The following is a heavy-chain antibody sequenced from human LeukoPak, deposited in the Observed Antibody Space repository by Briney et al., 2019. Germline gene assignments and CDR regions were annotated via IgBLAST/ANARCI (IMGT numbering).Heavy chain of an antibody. Sequence: SVKVSCKASGGTFSSYAISWVRQAPGQGLEWMGGIIPIFGTANYAQKFQGRVTIATDESTSTAYMELSSLRSEDTAVCYCASRWSEYSSSYDYWGQGTLVTVSS. J-gene: IGHJ4*02. CDR3: ASRWSEYSSSYDY. CDR1: GGTFSSYA. D-gene: IGHD6-13*01. V-gene: IGHV1-69*05. CDR2: IIPIFGTA.